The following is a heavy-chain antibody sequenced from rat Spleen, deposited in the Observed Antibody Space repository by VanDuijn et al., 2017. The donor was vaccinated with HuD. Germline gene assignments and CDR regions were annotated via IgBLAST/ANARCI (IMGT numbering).Heavy chain of an antibody. CDR3: ARRHYGYTDYFDY. CDR2: ISYDGDTT. J-gene: IGHJ2*01. CDR1: GLTFSDYD. Sequence: EVQLVESGCGLVQPGRSMKVSCAASGLTFSDYDMAWVRQVPKKGLEWGAYISYDGDTTYYRDSVKGRFTISRDNAKSTLSLQMDSLGSEDTATYYCARRHYGYTDYFDYWGQGVMVTVSS. D-gene: IGHD1-9*01. V-gene: IGHV5-7*01.